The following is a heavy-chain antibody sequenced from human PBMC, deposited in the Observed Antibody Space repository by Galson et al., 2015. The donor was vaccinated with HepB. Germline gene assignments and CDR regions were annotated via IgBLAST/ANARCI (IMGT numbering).Heavy chain of an antibody. D-gene: IGHD5-24*01. CDR2: ISSSSSTI. Sequence: SLRLSCAASGFTFSSYSMNWVRQAPGKGLEWVSYISSSSSTIYYADSVKGRFTISRDNAKNSLYLQMNSLRDEDTAVYYCARGLIPGGDGYNSDYYYYGMDVWGQGTTVTVSS. J-gene: IGHJ6*02. CDR1: GFTFSSYS. V-gene: IGHV3-48*02. CDR3: ARGLIPGGDGYNSDYYYYGMDV.